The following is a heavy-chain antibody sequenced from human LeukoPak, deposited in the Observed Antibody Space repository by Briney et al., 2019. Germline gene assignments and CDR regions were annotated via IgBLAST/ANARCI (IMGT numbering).Heavy chain of an antibody. Sequence: GGSLRLSCAASGFTFSNYTMNWVRQAPGKGLEWVAFIRYDGSNKYYADSVKGRFSLSRDNSKNTVFLQMNSLRAEDTAVYYCARGRLDAGSFDYWGQGTLVTVSS. CDR1: GFTFSNYT. D-gene: IGHD3-10*01. CDR3: ARGRLDAGSFDY. CDR2: IRYDGSNK. V-gene: IGHV3-30*02. J-gene: IGHJ4*02.